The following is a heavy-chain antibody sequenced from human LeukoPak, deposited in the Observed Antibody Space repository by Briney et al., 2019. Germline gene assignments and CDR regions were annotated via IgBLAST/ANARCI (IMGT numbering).Heavy chain of an antibody. CDR1: GFTFSSYW. CDR2: INSDGSST. CDR3: ARSSGYYYNWFDP. V-gene: IGHV3-74*01. D-gene: IGHD3-22*01. Sequence: GGSMRLSWAASGFTFSSYWMHWVRQAPGKGLVWVSRINSDGSSTSYADSVKGRFTISRDNAKNTLYLHMNSLRAEDTAVYYCARSSGYYYNWFDPWGQGTLVTVSS. J-gene: IGHJ5*02.